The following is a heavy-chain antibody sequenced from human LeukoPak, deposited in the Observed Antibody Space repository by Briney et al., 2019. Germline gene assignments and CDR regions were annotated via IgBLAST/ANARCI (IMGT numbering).Heavy chain of an antibody. V-gene: IGHV3-30*04. CDR3: AKVHVVVTATPFFDY. J-gene: IGHJ4*02. Sequence: PGRSLRLSCAASGFTFSRYAMHWVRQAPGKGLQWLAVISYDGSNKNYADSVKGRFTISRDNSKNTLYLQMNSLRAEDTAVYYCAKVHVVVTATPFFDYWGQGTLVTVSS. CDR1: GFTFSRYA. CDR2: ISYDGSNK. D-gene: IGHD2-21*02.